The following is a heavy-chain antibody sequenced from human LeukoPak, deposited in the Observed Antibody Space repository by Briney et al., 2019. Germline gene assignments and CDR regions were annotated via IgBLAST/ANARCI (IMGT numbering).Heavy chain of an antibody. CDR2: ISGSGGST. V-gene: IGHV3-23*01. D-gene: IGHD6-6*01. CDR3: AKRGSYSSSLTSTFDY. CDR1: GFTFSSYA. Sequence: GGSLRLSCAASGFTFSSYAMSWVRQAPGKGLEWVSAISGSGGSTYYADSVKGRFTISRDNPKNTLYLQMNSLRAEDTAVYYCAKRGSYSSSLTSTFDYWGQGTLVTVSS. J-gene: IGHJ4*02.